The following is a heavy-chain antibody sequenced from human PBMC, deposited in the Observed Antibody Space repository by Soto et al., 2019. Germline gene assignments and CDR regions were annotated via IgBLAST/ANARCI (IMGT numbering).Heavy chain of an antibody. V-gene: IGHV3-23*01. D-gene: IGHD3-3*01. CDR1: GFTFSSYA. Sequence: EVQLLESGGGLVQPGGSLRLSCAASGFTFSSYAMSWVRQAPGKGLEWVSAISGSGGSTYYADSVKGRFTISRGNSKNTLYLQMNSLRAEDTAVYYCAKDFWSGYYINIGWFDPWGQGTLVTVSS. J-gene: IGHJ5*02. CDR3: AKDFWSGYYINIGWFDP. CDR2: ISGSGGST.